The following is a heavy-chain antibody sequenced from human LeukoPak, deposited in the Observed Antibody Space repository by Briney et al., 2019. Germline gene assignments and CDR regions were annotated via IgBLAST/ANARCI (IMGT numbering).Heavy chain of an antibody. Sequence: GGSLRLSCATSGFTLSSYSMNWVRQAPGKGLEWVSAISGSGYSTYYADSVKGRFTISRDNSKNTLYLQMNSLRAEDTAVYYCAKEAGYSGYDYPDYWGQGTLVTVSS. CDR1: GFTLSSYS. V-gene: IGHV3-23*01. CDR3: AKEAGYSGYDYPDY. J-gene: IGHJ4*02. CDR2: ISGSGYST. D-gene: IGHD5-12*01.